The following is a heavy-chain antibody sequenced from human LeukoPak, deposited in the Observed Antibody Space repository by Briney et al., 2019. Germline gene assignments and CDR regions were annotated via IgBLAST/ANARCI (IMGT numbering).Heavy chain of an antibody. CDR1: GGTFSSYA. CDR3: AIGGATGY. D-gene: IGHD1-26*01. Sequence: SAKVSCKASGGTFSSYAISWVRQAPGQGLEWMGRIIPILGIANYAQKFQGRVTITADKSTSTAYMELSSLRSEDTAVYYCAIGGATGYWGQGTLVTVSS. CDR2: IIPILGIA. V-gene: IGHV1-69*04. J-gene: IGHJ4*02.